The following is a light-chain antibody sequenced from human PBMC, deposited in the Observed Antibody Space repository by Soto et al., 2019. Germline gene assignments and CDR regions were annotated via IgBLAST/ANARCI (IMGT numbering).Light chain of an antibody. CDR3: SSFTSDRIYV. CDR1: HNDIGTYDY. CDR2: GVT. J-gene: IGLJ1*01. V-gene: IGLV2-14*03. Sequence: QSALTQPTSVSGSPGQSITISCTGNHNDIGTYDYVSWYQQHPGRAPRLLIYGVTTRPSGISDRFSASKSGITASLTISGLQPEDEADYYCSSFTSDRIYVFGRGTKLTVL.